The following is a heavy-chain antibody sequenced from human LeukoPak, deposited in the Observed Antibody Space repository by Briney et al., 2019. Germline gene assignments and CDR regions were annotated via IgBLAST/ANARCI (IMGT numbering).Heavy chain of an antibody. V-gene: IGHV1-2*06. D-gene: IGHD6-13*01. Sequence: ASVKVSCKAAGYTFTGYYMHWVRQAPGQGLEWMGRINPNSGGTNYAQKFQGRVTMTRDTSTSTVYMELSSLRSEDTAVYYCARDGAAAVSTFDYWGQGTLVTVSS. CDR2: INPNSGGT. J-gene: IGHJ4*02. CDR1: GYTFTGYY. CDR3: ARDGAAAVSTFDY.